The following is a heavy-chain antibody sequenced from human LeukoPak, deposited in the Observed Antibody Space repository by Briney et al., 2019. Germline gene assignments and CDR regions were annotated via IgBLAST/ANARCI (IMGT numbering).Heavy chain of an antibody. CDR3: AKGQGVAAGTYYFDY. Sequence: PGGSLRLSCAASGFIAGSNYMCWVRQAPGKGLEWGSVIYSGGNTYYADSVKGRFTISRDNSKNTVYLQMNSLRAEDTAVYYCAKGQGVAAGTYYFDYWGQGTLVTVSS. CDR1: GFIAGSNY. CDR2: IYSGGNT. V-gene: IGHV3-53*01. D-gene: IGHD6-13*01. J-gene: IGHJ4*02.